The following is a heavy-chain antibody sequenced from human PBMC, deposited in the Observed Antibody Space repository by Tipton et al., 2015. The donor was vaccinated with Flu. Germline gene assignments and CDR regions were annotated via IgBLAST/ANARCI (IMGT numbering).Heavy chain of an antibody. D-gene: IGHD4-17*01. CDR3: AGIDYGDYNWYFDL. V-gene: IGHV4-4*07. J-gene: IGHJ2*01. CDR2: IYTSGST. CDR1: GGSISSYY. Sequence: TLSLTCTVSGGSISSYYWSWIRQPAGKGLEWIGRIYTSGSTNYNPSLKSRVTMSVDTSKNQFSLKLNSVTAADTAVYYCAGIDYGDYNWYFDLWGRGTLVTVSS.